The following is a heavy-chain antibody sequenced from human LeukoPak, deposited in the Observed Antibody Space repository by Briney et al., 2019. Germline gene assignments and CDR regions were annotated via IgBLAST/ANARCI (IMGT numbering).Heavy chain of an antibody. CDR3: ARETGSAVGSTDFDY. CDR2: ISYDANIGSNK. J-gene: IGHJ4*02. Sequence: GGSLRLSCATSGFTFSRYAMHWVRQAPGKGLEWVALISYDANIGSNKYYADSVKGRFTISRDNSKNTLYLQMNSLRAEDTAVYYCARETGSAVGSTDFDYWGQGTLVTVSS. V-gene: IGHV3-30-3*01. D-gene: IGHD4-17*01. CDR1: GFTFSRYA.